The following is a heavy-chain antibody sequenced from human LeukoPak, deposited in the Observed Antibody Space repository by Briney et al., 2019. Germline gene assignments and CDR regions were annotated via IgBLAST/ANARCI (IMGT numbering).Heavy chain of an antibody. D-gene: IGHD1-26*01. V-gene: IGHV3-30*02. Sequence: GGSLRLSCAASGFTFSNYGMHWVRQAPGKGLKWVAFIRYDGSNKYYADSVKGRFTISRDNSKNTLYLQMNSLRAEDTAVHYCAKDSVAYSGSSYYFDYWGQGTLVTVSS. CDR1: GFTFSNYG. J-gene: IGHJ4*02. CDR3: AKDSVAYSGSSYYFDY. CDR2: IRYDGSNK.